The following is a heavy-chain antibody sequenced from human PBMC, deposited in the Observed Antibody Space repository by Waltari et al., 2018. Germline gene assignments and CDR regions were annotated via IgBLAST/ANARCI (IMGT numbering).Heavy chain of an antibody. CDR2: IWYDGSNK. Sequence: QVQLVESGGGVVQPGRSLRLSCAASGFTFSSYGMHWVRQAPGKGLEWVAVIWYDGSNKYYADSVKGRFTISRDNSKNTLYLQMNSLRAEDTAVYYCARDRDGPHLDHWGQGTLVTVSS. CDR3: ARDRDGPHLDH. J-gene: IGHJ4*02. V-gene: IGHV3-33*01. CDR1: GFTFSSYG.